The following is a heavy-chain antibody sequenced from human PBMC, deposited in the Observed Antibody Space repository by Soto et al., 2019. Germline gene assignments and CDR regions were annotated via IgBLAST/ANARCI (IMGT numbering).Heavy chain of an antibody. CDR2: VIPRFGTT. V-gene: IGHV1-69*01. J-gene: IGHJ6*02. CDR3: ARARTVAVSGRTGGYYYYAMDL. D-gene: IGHD6-19*01. Sequence: QVQLEQSGAEVKRPGSSVMVSCRASGGTFTSYSINWVRRAPGQGPEWMGAVIPRFGTTTYAQRFEGRVTVIADASTSTVFMEMSGLRSEDTAVYFCARARTVAVSGRTGGYYYYAMDLWGQGTAVTVSS. CDR1: GGTFTSYS.